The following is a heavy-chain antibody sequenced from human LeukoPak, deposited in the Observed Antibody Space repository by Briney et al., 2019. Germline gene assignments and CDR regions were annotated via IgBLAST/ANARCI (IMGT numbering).Heavy chain of an antibody. CDR2: ISSSGST. Sequence: SQTLSLTCTVSGDSISSGDYYWSWIRQPAGKGLEWIGRISSSGSTNYNPSLKSRVTISVDTSKNQFSLKLSSVTAADTAVYYCARGRYYYGSGSLNHFDYWGQGTLVTVSS. CDR3: ARGRYYYGSGSLNHFDY. V-gene: IGHV4-61*02. CDR1: GDSISSGDYY. D-gene: IGHD3-10*01. J-gene: IGHJ4*02.